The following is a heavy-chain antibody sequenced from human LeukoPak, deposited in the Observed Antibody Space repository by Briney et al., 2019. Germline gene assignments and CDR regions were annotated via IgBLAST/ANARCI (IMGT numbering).Heavy chain of an antibody. J-gene: IGHJ4*02. V-gene: IGHV3-33*01. CDR1: GFTFSSYG. Sequence: GRSLRLSCAASGFTFSSYGMHWVRQAPGKGLEWVAVIWYDGSNKYYADSVKGRFTISRDNSKNTLYLQMNSLRAEDTAVYYCARDLSGGYDPTFDYWGQGTLVTVSS. CDR2: IWYDGSNK. CDR3: ARDLSGGYDPTFDY. D-gene: IGHD5-12*01.